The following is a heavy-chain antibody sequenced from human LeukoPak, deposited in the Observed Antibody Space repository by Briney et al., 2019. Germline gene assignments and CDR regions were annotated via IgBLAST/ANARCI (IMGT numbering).Heavy chain of an antibody. D-gene: IGHD4-17*01. Sequence: ASVKVSCKASGYTFTSYAMHWVRQAPGQRLEWMGWINAGNGNTKHSQKFQGRVTITRDTSASTAYMELSSLRSEDTAVYYCARDADGDYVMDYWGQGTLVTVSS. CDR1: GYTFTSYA. CDR2: INAGNGNT. CDR3: ARDADGDYVMDY. J-gene: IGHJ4*02. V-gene: IGHV1-3*01.